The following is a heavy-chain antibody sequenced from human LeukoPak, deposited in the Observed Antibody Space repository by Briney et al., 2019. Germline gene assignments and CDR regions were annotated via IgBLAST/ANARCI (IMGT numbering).Heavy chain of an antibody. D-gene: IGHD3-9*01. Sequence: GGSLRLSCAASGFIFSNYAMYWVRQAPGKGLEWVSAISGRSDNTYYADSVKGRFTLSRDSSKNTLYLQMNSLRADDTAVYYCAKWGDYDVLTGYYVSDFWGQGTLLTVS. CDR1: GFIFSNYA. V-gene: IGHV3-23*01. CDR3: AKWGDYDVLTGYYVSDF. CDR2: ISGRSDNT. J-gene: IGHJ4*02.